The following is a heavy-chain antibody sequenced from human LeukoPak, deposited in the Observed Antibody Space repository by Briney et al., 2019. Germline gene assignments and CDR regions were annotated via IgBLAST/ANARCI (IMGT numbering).Heavy chain of an antibody. Sequence: PGGSLRLSCAASGFTVSSNYMSWVRQAPGKGLEWVGFIRSKAYGGTTEYAASVKGRFTISRDDSKSIAYLQMNSLKTEDTAVYYCTRAMTTVTYPFYYYYYMDVWGKGTTVTISS. CDR1: GFTVSSNY. CDR2: IRSKAYGGTT. CDR3: TRAMTTVTYPFYYYYYMDV. V-gene: IGHV3-49*04. J-gene: IGHJ6*03. D-gene: IGHD4-17*01.